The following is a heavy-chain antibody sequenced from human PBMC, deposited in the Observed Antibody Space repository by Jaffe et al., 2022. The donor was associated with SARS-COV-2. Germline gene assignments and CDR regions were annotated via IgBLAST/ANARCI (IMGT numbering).Heavy chain of an antibody. Sequence: QVQLVQSGAEVKKPGASVKVSCKASGYTFTSYGISWVRQAPGQGLEWMGWISAYNGNTNYAQKLQGRVTMTTDTSTSTAYMELRSLRSDDTAVYYCARAGTSQSYCSSTSCYGVAYWFDPWGQGTLVTVSS. V-gene: IGHV1-18*01. CDR3: ARAGTSQSYCSSTSCYGVAYWFDP. D-gene: IGHD2-2*01. J-gene: IGHJ5*02. CDR2: ISAYNGNT. CDR1: GYTFTSYG.